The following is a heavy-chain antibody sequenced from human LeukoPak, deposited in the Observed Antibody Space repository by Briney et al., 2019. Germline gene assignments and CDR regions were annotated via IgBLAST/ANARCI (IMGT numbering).Heavy chain of an antibody. D-gene: IGHD5-18*01. J-gene: IGHJ4*02. CDR2: INHSGST. Sequence: SETLSLTCAVYGGSFSGYYWSWIRQPPGKGLEWIGEINHSGSTNYNPSLKSRVTISVDTSKNQFSLKMSSVTAADTAVYYCARVGYSYGYRIDDYWGQGNLVTVSS. V-gene: IGHV4-34*01. CDR3: ARVGYSYGYRIDDY. CDR1: GGSFSGYY.